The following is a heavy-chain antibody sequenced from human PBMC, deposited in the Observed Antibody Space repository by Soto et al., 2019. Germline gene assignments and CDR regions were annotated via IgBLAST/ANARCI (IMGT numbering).Heavy chain of an antibody. CDR1: GFTFNSYS. CDR2: MSRSSRYI. V-gene: IGHV3-21*01. CDR3: ARDGGVTATLANYFDY. Sequence: PGGSLSLSCAASGFTFNSYSMNWVRQAPGKGLEWVSSMSRSSRYIYYADSVKGRFTISRDNARNSVYLQMNSLRAEDTAVYYCARDGGVTATLANYFDYWGQGTTVTVSS. J-gene: IGHJ4*02. D-gene: IGHD1-20*01.